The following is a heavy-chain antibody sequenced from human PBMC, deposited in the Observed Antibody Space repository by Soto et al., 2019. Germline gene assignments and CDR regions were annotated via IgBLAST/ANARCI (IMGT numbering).Heavy chain of an antibody. CDR1: GGTFSSYS. V-gene: IGHV1-69*05. J-gene: IGHJ4*02. CDR2: IIPIFGTA. D-gene: IGHD3-22*01. CDR3: ARGVRDY. Sequence: ASVNVSCKSSGGTFSSYSISWVRQAPGQGLEWMGGIIPIFGTANYAQKLQGRVTMTTDTSTSTAYMELRSLRSDDTAVYYCARGVRDYWGQGTLVTAPQ.